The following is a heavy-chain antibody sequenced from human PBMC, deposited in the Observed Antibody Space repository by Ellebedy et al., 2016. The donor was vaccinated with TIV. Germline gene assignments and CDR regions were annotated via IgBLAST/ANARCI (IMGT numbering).Heavy chain of an antibody. J-gene: IGHJ6*02. V-gene: IGHV1-18*04. CDR3: ARDLLRKTLGLEWLSPYYYYYGMDV. Sequence: ASVKVSXKASGYTFTSYGISWVRQAPGQGLEWMGWISAYNGNTNYAQKLQGRVTMTTDTSTSTAYMELRSLRSDDTAVYYCARDLLRKTLGLEWLSPYYYYYGMDVWGQGTTVTVSS. D-gene: IGHD3-3*01. CDR2: ISAYNGNT. CDR1: GYTFTSYG.